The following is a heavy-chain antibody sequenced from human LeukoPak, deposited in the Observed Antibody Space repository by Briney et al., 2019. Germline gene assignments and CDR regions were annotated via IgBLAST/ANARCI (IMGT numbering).Heavy chain of an antibody. CDR1: GGSIISSSYY. Sequence: PSETLSLTCTVSGGSIISSSYYWGWIRQPPGKGLEWIASIYYSGSTYYNPSLKSRVTISVDTSKNQFSLKLSSVTAADTAVYYCARGAQLRYFDWRASWDYWGQGTLVTVSS. D-gene: IGHD3-9*01. CDR2: IYYSGST. CDR3: ARGAQLRYFDWRASWDY. J-gene: IGHJ4*02. V-gene: IGHV4-39*07.